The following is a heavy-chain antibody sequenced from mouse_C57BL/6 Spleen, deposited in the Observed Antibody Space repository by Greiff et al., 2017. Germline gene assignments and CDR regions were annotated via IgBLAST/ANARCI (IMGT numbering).Heavy chain of an antibody. J-gene: IGHJ3*01. CDR2: IYPSDSET. V-gene: IGHV1-61*01. CDR1: GYTFTSYW. CDR3: ARGAY. Sequence: QVQLQQPGAELVRPGSSVTLSCKASGYTFTSYWMEWVKQRPGQGLEWIGNIYPSDSETPYNQKFKDKATLTVDKSSSTAYMQLSSLTSEDSAVYSCARGAYWGQGTLVTVSA.